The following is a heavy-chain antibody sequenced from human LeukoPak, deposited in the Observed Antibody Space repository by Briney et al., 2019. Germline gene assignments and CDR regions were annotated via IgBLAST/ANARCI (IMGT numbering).Heavy chain of an antibody. V-gene: IGHV1-69*05. CDR3: ARGSLDARRYGFDY. Sequence: SVKVSCKASGYTFTGYYMHWVRQAPGQGLEWMGRIIPIFGTANYAQKFQGRVTITTDESTSTAYMELSSLRSEDTAVYYCARGSLDARRYGFDYWGQGTLVTVSS. J-gene: IGHJ4*02. CDR1: GYTFTGYY. CDR2: IIPIFGTA. D-gene: IGHD1-1*01.